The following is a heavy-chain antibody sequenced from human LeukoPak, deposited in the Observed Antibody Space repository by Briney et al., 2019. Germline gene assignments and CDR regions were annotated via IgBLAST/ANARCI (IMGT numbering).Heavy chain of an antibody. D-gene: IGHD6-19*01. CDR1: GASITRDY. Sequence: SETLSLTCTVSGASITRDYWTWIRQSPGRGLEWVAYIYSGGSTKYNPSLKSRLTLSVDTSRNQFSLKLSSVTATDTAVYYCASARHSSGWPYSWGRGTLVTVSS. V-gene: IGHV4-59*08. CDR2: IYSGGST. CDR3: ASARHSSGWPYS. J-gene: IGHJ4*02.